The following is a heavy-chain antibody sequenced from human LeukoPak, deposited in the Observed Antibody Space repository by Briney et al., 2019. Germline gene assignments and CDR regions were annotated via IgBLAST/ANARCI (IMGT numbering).Heavy chain of an antibody. J-gene: IGHJ4*02. CDR3: ARDRSDGSGSYYNFDY. Sequence: SETLSLTCTVSGGSVSSGSFYWSWIRQSPGKGLEWIGYIYHSGSTNYNPSLKSRVTISVDTSKNQFSLKLSSVTAADTAAYYCARDRSDGSGSYYNFDYWGQGTLVTVSS. CDR2: IYHSGST. CDR1: GGSVSSGSFY. V-gene: IGHV4-61*01. D-gene: IGHD3-10*01.